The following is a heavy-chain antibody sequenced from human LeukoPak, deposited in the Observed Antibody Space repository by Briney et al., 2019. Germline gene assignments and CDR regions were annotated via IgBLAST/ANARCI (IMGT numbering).Heavy chain of an antibody. CDR3: ARRFCSSSTCYRPLDY. D-gene: IGHD2-2*02. Sequence: GESLKISCKGSGYSFTSYWIGWVRQMPGKGLEWMGIIYPADSDTRYSPSFQGQVTISADKSISTAYLQWSSLKASDTAMYYCARRFCSSSTCYRPLDYWGQGSLVTVSS. CDR2: IYPADSDT. V-gene: IGHV5-51*01. CDR1: GYSFTSYW. J-gene: IGHJ4*02.